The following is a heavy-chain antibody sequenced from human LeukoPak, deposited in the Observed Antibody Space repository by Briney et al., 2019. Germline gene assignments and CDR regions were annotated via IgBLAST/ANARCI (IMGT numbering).Heavy chain of an antibody. Sequence: GGSLRLSCAASGFSFSGNAMHWVRQAPGKGLEYVSAISSNGAGTYYVDSVKGRFTVSRDNSKNTLYLQMSSLRAEDTAIYYCVRDDSYYYDSGDFPHWGQGALVTVSS. V-gene: IGHV3-64D*09. J-gene: IGHJ4*02. CDR3: VRDDSYYYDSGDFPH. CDR1: GFSFSGNA. CDR2: ISSNGAGT. D-gene: IGHD3-22*01.